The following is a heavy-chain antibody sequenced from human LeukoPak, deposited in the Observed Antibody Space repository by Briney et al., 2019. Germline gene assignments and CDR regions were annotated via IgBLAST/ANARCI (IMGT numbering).Heavy chain of an antibody. CDR3: AREIGYSGYVIHTLPNWFDP. CDR1: GGSISSYY. J-gene: IGHJ5*02. D-gene: IGHD5-12*01. Sequence: PSETLSLTCTVSGGSISSYYWSWIRQPPGKGLEWIGYIYYSGSTNYNPSLKSRVTISVDTSKNQFSLKLSSVTAADTAVYYCAREIGYSGYVIHTLPNWFDPWGQGTLVTVSS. CDR2: IYYSGST. V-gene: IGHV4-59*01.